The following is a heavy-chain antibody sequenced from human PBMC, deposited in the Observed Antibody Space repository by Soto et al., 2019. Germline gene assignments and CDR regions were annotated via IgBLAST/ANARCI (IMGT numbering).Heavy chain of an antibody. D-gene: IGHD3-16*01. CDR1: GFTFNGAW. CDR2: VKSKVDGGTI. CDR3: SADLPDWGAYAFDY. J-gene: IGHJ4*02. V-gene: IGHV3-15*07. Sequence: EVQLVESGGGLVEPGGSLRLSCAASGFTFNGAWMNWVRQAPGKGLEWVGRVKSKVDGGTIDYAAPVKGKFTISRDDSTNTVYLQMRSLTPEDTAIYYCSADLPDWGAYAFDYWGQGTLVTVSS.